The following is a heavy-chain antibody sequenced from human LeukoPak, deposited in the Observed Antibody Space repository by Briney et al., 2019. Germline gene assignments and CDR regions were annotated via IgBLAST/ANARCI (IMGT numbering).Heavy chain of an antibody. CDR1: GGTFSSYA. CDR2: IIPIFGTA. D-gene: IGHD3-22*01. V-gene: IGHV1-69*05. J-gene: IGHJ3*02. Sequence: ASVKVSCKASGGTFSSYAISWVRQAPGRGLEWMGRIIPIFGTANYAQKFQGRVTITTDESTSTAYMELSSLRSEDTAVYYCARDSDYYDSSVGYAFDIWGQGTMVTVSS. CDR3: ARDSDYYDSSVGYAFDI.